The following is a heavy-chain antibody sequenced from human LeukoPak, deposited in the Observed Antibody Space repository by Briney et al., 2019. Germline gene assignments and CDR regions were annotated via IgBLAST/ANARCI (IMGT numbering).Heavy chain of an antibody. D-gene: IGHD2-2*01. J-gene: IGHJ6*02. CDR3: AREAPPPAVPAAPYYYYYGMDV. V-gene: IGHV3-11*01. Sequence: GGSLRLSCAASGFTFSDYYMSWNRQAPGKGLEWVSYISSSGSTIYYADSVKGRFTISRDNAKNSLYLQMNSLRAEDTAVYYCAREAPPPAVPAAPYYYYYGMDVWGQGTTVTVSS. CDR2: ISSSGSTI. CDR1: GFTFSDYY.